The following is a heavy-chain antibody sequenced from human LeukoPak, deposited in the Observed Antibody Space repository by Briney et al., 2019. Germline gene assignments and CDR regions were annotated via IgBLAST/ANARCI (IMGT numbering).Heavy chain of an antibody. V-gene: IGHV4-59*08. CDR1: GGXISTYY. Sequence: SETLSLTCTVSGGXISTYYWTWIRQPPGKGLEWIGRIHNSVTNSKPSLKSRVTISVDTSKNQSSLKLSSVTAADTAVYYCARYGGYYFDYWGQGTLVTVSS. D-gene: IGHD3-16*01. J-gene: IGHJ4*02. CDR3: ARYGGYYFDY. CDR2: IHNSVT.